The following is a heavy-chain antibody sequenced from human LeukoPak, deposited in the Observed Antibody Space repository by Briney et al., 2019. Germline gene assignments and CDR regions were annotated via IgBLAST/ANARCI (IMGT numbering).Heavy chain of an antibody. CDR2: INHRGDN. CDR1: GGSFSAYY. V-gene: IGHV4-34*01. D-gene: IGHD1-1*01. Sequence: SETLSLTCAAYGGSFSAYYWSWIRQSPGKGLEWIAEINHRGDNNYNPSVKSRVSISVDTSKNQFSLKVTSLTAADTAVYYCARGPTISETGYFDYWGQGTLVTVSS. CDR3: ARGPTISETGYFDY. J-gene: IGHJ4*03.